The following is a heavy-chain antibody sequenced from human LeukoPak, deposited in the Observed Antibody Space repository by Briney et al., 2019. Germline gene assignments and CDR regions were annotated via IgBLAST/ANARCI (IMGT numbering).Heavy chain of an antibody. D-gene: IGHD2-2*01. V-gene: IGHV1-46*01. CDR3: AREAVNKYQLLYFDY. J-gene: IGHJ4*02. Sequence: ASVKVSCKTSGYTFTAYYLHWVRQAPGQGLEWMGVMNPSEGRPTYAQKFQGRVTITTDESTSTAYMELSSLRSEDTAVYYCAREAVNKYQLLYFDYWGQGTLVTVSS. CDR1: GYTFTAYY. CDR2: MNPSEGRP.